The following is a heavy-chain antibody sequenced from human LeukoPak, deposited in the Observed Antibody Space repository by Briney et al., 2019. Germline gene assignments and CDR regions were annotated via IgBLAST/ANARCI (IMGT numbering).Heavy chain of an antibody. CDR2: INHSGST. Sequence: SETLSLTCAVYGGSFSGYYWSWIRQPPGKGLEWIGEINHSGSTNYNPSLKSRVTISVDTSKNQFSLKLSSVTAAETAVYYCARSGSGYFDYWGQGTLVTVSS. CDR3: ARSGSGYFDY. D-gene: IGHD3-10*01. V-gene: IGHV4-34*01. J-gene: IGHJ4*02. CDR1: GGSFSGYY.